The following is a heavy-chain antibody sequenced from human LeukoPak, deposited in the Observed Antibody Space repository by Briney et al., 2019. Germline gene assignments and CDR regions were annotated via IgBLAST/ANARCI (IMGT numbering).Heavy chain of an antibody. V-gene: IGHV4-39*07. J-gene: IGHJ4*02. CDR3: ARGVYFDY. CDR1: GGSISSGGYY. CDR2: INHSGST. Sequence: SETLSLTCTVSGGSISSGGYYWSWIRQHPGKGLEWIGEINHSGSTNYNPSLKSRVTISVDTSKDQFSLKLSSVTAADTAVYYCARGVYFDYWGQGTLVTVSS.